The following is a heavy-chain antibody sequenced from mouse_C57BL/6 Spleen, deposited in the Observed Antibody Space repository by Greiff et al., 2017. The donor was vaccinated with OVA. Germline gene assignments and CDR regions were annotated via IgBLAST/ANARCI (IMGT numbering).Heavy chain of an antibody. CDR3: ARRDGYSAMDY. V-gene: IGHV1-69*01. CDR2: IDPSDSYT. D-gene: IGHD2-3*01. J-gene: IGHJ4*01. CDR1: GYTFTSYW. Sequence: QVQLKQPGAELVMPGASVKLSCKASGYTFTSYWMHWVKQRPGQGLEWIGEIDPSDSYTNYNQKFKGKSTLTVDKSSSTAYMQLSSLTSEDSAVYYCARRDGYSAMDYWGQGTSVTVSS.